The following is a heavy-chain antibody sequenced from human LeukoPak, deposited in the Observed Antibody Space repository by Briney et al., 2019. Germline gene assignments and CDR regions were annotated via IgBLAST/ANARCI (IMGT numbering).Heavy chain of an antibody. V-gene: IGHV4-59*08. CDR2: ISNTGST. CDR3: ARLLAYCGGDCYVLDY. D-gene: IGHD2-21*02. Sequence: SETLSLTCTVSGGSISSYYWSWIRQPPGKGLEWIGYISNTGSTKYNPSLKSRVTISVDTSKNQFSPKLSSVTAADTAVYYCARLLAYCGGDCYVLDYWGQGTLVTVSS. J-gene: IGHJ4*02. CDR1: GGSISSYY.